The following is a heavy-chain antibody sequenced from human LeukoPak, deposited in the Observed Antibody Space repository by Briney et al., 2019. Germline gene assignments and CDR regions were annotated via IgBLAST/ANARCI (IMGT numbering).Heavy chain of an antibody. J-gene: IGHJ4*02. CDR3: ARDTYGDYPLDY. Sequence: ASVKVSCKASGYTFTGYYMHWVRQAPGQGLEWMGWINPNSGGTNYAQKFQGRVTMTRDTSISTAYMELSRLRSDDTAVYYCARDTYGDYPLDYWGQGTLVTVSS. CDR1: GYTFTGYY. CDR2: INPNSGGT. D-gene: IGHD4-17*01. V-gene: IGHV1-2*02.